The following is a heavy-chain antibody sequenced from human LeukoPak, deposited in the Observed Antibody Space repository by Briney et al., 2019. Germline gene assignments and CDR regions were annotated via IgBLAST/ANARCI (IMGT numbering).Heavy chain of an antibody. V-gene: IGHV1-69*13. J-gene: IGHJ6*04. CDR2: IIPIFGTA. Sequence: SVKVSCKASGGTFSSYAISWVRQAPGQGLAWMGGIIPIFGTANYAQKFQGRVTITADESTSTAYMELSSLRSEDTAVYYCASDSGYDPLFYYYYGMDVWGKGTTVTVSS. D-gene: IGHD5-12*01. CDR3: ASDSGYDPLFYYYYGMDV. CDR1: GGTFSSYA.